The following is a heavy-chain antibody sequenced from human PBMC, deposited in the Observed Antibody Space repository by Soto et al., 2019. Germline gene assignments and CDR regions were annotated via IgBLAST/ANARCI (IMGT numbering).Heavy chain of an antibody. Sequence: EVQLLESGGGLVQPGGSLRLSCAASGFTFSSYAMSWVRQAPGKGLEWVSAISGSGGSTYYADSVKGRFTISRDNSTNTLYLQMNSLRAEDTAVYYCAKDHFWSGYYRYYFDYWGQGTLVTVSS. CDR3: AKDHFWSGYYRYYFDY. J-gene: IGHJ4*02. D-gene: IGHD3-3*02. CDR1: GFTFSSYA. CDR2: ISGSGGST. V-gene: IGHV3-23*01.